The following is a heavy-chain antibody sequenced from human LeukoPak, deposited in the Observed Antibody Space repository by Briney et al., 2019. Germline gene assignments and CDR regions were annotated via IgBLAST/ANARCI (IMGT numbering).Heavy chain of an antibody. V-gene: IGHV4-61*02. CDR1: GGSISSGSYY. CDR3: ARVGRGAHTWGSYYCDH. CDR2: IYTSGST. D-gene: IGHD3-16*01. Sequence: SQTLSLTCTVSGGSISSGSYYWSCIRQPAGKGLEWIGRIYTSGSTNYNPSLKSRVTISVDTSKNQFSLRLSSVTAADTAVYYCARVGRGAHTWGSYYCDHWGQGTLVSVSS. J-gene: IGHJ4*02.